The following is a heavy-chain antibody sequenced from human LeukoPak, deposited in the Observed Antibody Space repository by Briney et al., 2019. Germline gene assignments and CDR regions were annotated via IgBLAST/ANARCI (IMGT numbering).Heavy chain of an antibody. D-gene: IGHD2-15*01. CDR2: IYPGDSDT. CDR3: ARRGICSGGSCYSAYWFDP. Sequence: GESLKISCKGSGYSFTSYWIGWVRQMPGKGLEWMGIIYPGDSDTRYSPSFQGQVTISADKSISTAYLQWSSLKASDTAMYYCARRGICSGGSCYSAYWFDPWGQGTLATVSS. J-gene: IGHJ5*02. V-gene: IGHV5-51*01. CDR1: GYSFTSYW.